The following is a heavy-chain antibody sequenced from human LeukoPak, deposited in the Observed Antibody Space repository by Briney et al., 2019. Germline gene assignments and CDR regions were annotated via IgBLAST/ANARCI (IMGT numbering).Heavy chain of an antibody. CDR2: IFGSGGSA. V-gene: IGHV3-23*01. D-gene: IGHD3-22*01. CDR1: GFTFNNYA. J-gene: IGHJ4*02. CDR3: TKTTTGYSSGQYPGWPADH. Sequence: QPGGSLDLSLPASGFTFNNYAIYWVRRAPRKGREWVAVIFGSGGSANYQNSVKGRFTISRDNSKNTVYLQMDSLRGEDTAVYYCTKTTTGYSSGQYPGWPADHWGQGALVTVSS.